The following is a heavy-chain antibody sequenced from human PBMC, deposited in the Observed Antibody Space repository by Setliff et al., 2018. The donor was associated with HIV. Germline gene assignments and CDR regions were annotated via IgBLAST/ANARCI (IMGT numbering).Heavy chain of an antibody. V-gene: IGHV4-59*08. Sequence: KASETLSLTCTVSGGSITNYYWSWIRQPPGKGLEWIGFIYYSGSTNYNPSLKSRVTISVDTSKHQFSLKLSSVTAADTAVYYCAGHARSITMTTDWYFDLWGRGTLVTVSS. D-gene: IGHD3-22*01. CDR3: AGHARSITMTTDWYFDL. CDR1: GGSITNYY. CDR2: IYYSGST. J-gene: IGHJ2*01.